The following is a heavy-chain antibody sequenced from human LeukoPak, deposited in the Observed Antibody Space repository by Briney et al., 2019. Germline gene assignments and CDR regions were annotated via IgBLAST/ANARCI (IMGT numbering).Heavy chain of an antibody. CDR1: GFIFSRFA. Sequence: GSLRLSCAASGFIFSRFAMNWVRQAPGKGPEWVSAISGSGGSTYYADSVKGRFTISRDNSKNTLYLQMNSLRAEDTAVYYCAKESQEGSYGDCFDYWGQGTLVTVSS. D-gene: IGHD4-17*01. J-gene: IGHJ4*02. CDR3: AKESQEGSYGDCFDY. CDR2: ISGSGGST. V-gene: IGHV3-23*01.